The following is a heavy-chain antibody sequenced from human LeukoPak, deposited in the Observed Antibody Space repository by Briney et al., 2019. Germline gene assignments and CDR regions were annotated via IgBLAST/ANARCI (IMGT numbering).Heavy chain of an antibody. D-gene: IGHD4-4*01. V-gene: IGHV4-59*01. CDR1: GGSLSSYY. Sequence: SETLSLTCTVSGGSLSSYYWSWIRQPPGKGLEWIGYIYYSGSTNYNPSLKSRVTISVDTSKNQFSLKLSSVTAADTAVYYCARGTTTVVWFDPWGQGTLVTVSS. J-gene: IGHJ5*02. CDR2: IYYSGST. CDR3: ARGTTTVVWFDP.